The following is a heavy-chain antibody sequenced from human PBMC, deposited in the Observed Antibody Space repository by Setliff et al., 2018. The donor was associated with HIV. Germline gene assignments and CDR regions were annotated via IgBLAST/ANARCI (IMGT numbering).Heavy chain of an antibody. V-gene: IGHV4-39*07. CDR1: GGSISSSSYY. Sequence: SETLSLTCTVSGGSISSSSYYWGWIRQPPGKGLEWIGSIHYSGSTYYNPSLKSRVTISVDTSKNQFSLKLSSVTAADTAVYCCARDRGYYDSSGYWGRHAFDIWGQGTMVTV. J-gene: IGHJ3*02. CDR3: ARDRGYYDSSGYWGRHAFDI. D-gene: IGHD3-22*01. CDR2: IHYSGST.